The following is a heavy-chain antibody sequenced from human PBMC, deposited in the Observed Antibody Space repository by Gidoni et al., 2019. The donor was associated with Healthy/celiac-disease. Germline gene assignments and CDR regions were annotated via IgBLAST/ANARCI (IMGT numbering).Heavy chain of an antibody. D-gene: IGHD4-17*01. CDR2: IRSKANSYAT. CDR3: TSAADYGGNLAFDY. J-gene: IGHJ4*02. Sequence: EVQLVESGGGWVQPGGSLKLSCAASGFTFRGSAMHWVRQASGKGLEWVGRIRSKANSYATAYAASVKGRFTISRDDSKNTAYLQMNSLKTEDTAVYYCTSAADYGGNLAFDYWGQGTLVTVSS. V-gene: IGHV3-73*01. CDR1: GFTFRGSA.